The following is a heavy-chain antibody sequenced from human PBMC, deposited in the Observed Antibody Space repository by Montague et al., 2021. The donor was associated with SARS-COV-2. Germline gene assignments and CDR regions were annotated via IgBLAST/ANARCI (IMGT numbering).Heavy chain of an antibody. D-gene: IGHD3/OR15-3a*01. V-gene: IGHV4-34*01. CDR2: ITHSGGI. Sequence: SETLSLTCAVYGGSFNDYYWTWVRQPPGKGLEWIGEITHSGGIKYNPSLQNRVSMSVDKSKNQFSLQLTSATAADTATYYCARGQVTAFALLIVFPAAGALDSWGQGTTVTVSS. CDR3: ARGQVTAFALLIVFPAAGALDS. J-gene: IGHJ6*02. CDR1: GGSFNDYY.